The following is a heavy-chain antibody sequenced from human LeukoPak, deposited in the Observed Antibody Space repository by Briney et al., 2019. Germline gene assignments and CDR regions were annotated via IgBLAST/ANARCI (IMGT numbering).Heavy chain of an antibody. V-gene: IGHV3-30-3*01. CDR1: EFTFSNYA. J-gene: IGHJ4*02. CDR3: ARSGGLQKFDY. CDR2: ISYDGNTI. D-gene: IGHD4-11*01. Sequence: GRSLRLSCAASEFTFSNYAPHWVRQAPGKGLQWVAVISYDGNTIHYADSVKGRFIISRDTSKNTLYLQMNSLRAEDTAVYYCARSGGLQKFDYWGQGTLVTVSS.